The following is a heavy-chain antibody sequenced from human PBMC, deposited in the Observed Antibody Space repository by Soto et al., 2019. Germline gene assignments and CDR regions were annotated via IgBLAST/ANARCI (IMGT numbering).Heavy chain of an antibody. Sequence: QITLKESGPTLVKPTQTLTLTSTFSGFSLSTSGVGVGWIRQPPGKALEWLALIYWDDDKRYSPSLKSRLTITRDTSKNQVVLTMTKMDPVDTATYYYARKPPLRSSWSLFDYWGQGTLVTVSS. CDR2: IYWDDDK. V-gene: IGHV2-5*02. J-gene: IGHJ4*02. D-gene: IGHD6-13*01. CDR1: GFSLSTSGVG. CDR3: ARKPPLRSSWSLFDY.